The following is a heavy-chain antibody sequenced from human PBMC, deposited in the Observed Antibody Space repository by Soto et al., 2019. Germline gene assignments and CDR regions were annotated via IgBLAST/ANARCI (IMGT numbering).Heavy chain of an antibody. D-gene: IGHD3-16*01. CDR3: AKDHWGSY. CDR2: ISGSGDST. Sequence: VQLVESGGGVVQPGRSLRLSCAASGFTFRTYAMSWVRQAPGKGLEWVSAISGSGDSTFYADSVKGRFTISRDNSKNTLYLQMTTLRDDDTALYHCAKDHWGSYSGQGTLVTVSS. J-gene: IGHJ4*02. CDR1: GFTFRTYA. V-gene: IGHV3-23*04.